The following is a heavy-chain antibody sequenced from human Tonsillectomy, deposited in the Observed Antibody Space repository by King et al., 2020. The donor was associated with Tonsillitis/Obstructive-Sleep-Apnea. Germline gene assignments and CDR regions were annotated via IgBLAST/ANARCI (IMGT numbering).Heavy chain of an antibody. CDR3: AKDKDGVLYYYVSSGYFGY. Sequence: VQLVESGGGLVQPGGSLRLSCAASGFTFSSYAMSWVRQAPGKGLEWVSAISGSGGSTYYADSVKGRFTISRDNSKNTLYLQMNSLRAEDTAVYYCAKDKDGVLYYYVSSGYFGYWGQGTLVTVSS. J-gene: IGHJ4*02. CDR2: ISGSGGST. V-gene: IGHV3-23*04. CDR1: GFTFSSYA. D-gene: IGHD3-22*01.